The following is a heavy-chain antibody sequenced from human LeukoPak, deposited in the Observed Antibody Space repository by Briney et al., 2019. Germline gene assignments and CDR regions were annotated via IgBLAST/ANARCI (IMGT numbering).Heavy chain of an antibody. V-gene: IGHV4-34*01. J-gene: IGHJ4*02. Sequence: SETLSLTCAVYGGSFSGYYWSWIRQPPGKGLEWTGEINHSGSTNYNPSLKSRVTISVDTSKNQFSLKLSSVTAADTAVYYCASGITMIVHWGQGTLVTVSS. CDR3: ASGITMIVH. CDR1: GGSFSGYY. D-gene: IGHD3-22*01. CDR2: INHSGST.